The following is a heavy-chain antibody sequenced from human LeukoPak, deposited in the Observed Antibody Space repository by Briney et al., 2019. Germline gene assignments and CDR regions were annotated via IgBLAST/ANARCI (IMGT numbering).Heavy chain of an antibody. CDR1: SFTFNNYG. D-gene: IGHD3-10*01. CDR2: ISYDGRSG. J-gene: IGHJ6*04. Sequence: GGSLRLSCAASSFTFNNYGMHWVRQAPGKGLEWVAIISYDGRSGYYVDSVRGRFTITRDNSKKTLYLQMSSLGDEDTAVYFCARDRYYYGSESYHSSLGNYYYYGMDVWGKGTTVTVSS. V-gene: IGHV3-30*03. CDR3: ARDRYYYGSESYHSSLGNYYYYGMDV.